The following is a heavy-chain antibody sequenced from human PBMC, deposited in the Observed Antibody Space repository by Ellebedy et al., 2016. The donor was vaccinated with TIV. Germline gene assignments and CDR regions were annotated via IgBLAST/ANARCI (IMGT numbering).Heavy chain of an antibody. CDR3: VRALRGGYNYFDY. Sequence: GGSLRLSCAASGFTFSDYYMSWIRQAPGKGLEWVSFIATGSDYTVYTDSVKGRFTISRDNSKNTLYLQMNSLRPEDTGVYYCVRALRGGYNYFDYWGQGTLVTVSS. D-gene: IGHD5-24*01. J-gene: IGHJ4*02. CDR2: IATGSDYT. CDR1: GFTFSDYY. V-gene: IGHV3-11*06.